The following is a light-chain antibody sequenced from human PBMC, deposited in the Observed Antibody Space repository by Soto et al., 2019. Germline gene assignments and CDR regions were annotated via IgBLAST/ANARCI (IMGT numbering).Light chain of an antibody. V-gene: IGKV3-20*01. CDR1: QSVSSSY. J-gene: IGKJ4*01. Sequence: EIVLTQSPGTLSLSPGERATLSCRASQSVSSSYLAWYQQKPGQAPRLLIYGTSSRDTGIPDRFSGSGSGTDFTFTISRLEPEDFAVYYYQQYGSSPSLTFGGGTKVEIK. CDR3: QQYGSSPSLT. CDR2: GTS.